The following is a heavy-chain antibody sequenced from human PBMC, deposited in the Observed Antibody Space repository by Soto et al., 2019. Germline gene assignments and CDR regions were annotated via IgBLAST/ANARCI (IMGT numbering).Heavy chain of an antibody. CDR1: GGSIRSGDYY. Sequence: SETLSLTCTVFGGSIRSGDYYWSWIRQTPGKGLEWIGSIYYSGTTHNNTSLKSPVSVSIDTSKNQFSLKLTSVTAADTAVYYCARVGPWVPYYYDSSPYTFENWFDPWGQGTLVTVSS. CDR2: IYYSGTT. CDR3: ARVGPWVPYYYDSSPYTFENWFDP. V-gene: IGHV4-30-4*01. J-gene: IGHJ5*02. D-gene: IGHD3-22*01.